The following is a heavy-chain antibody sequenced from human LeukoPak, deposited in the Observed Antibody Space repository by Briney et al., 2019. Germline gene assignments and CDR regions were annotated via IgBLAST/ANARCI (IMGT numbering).Heavy chain of an antibody. J-gene: IGHJ4*02. Sequence: SETLSLTCTVSGGSISSYYWSWIRQPPGKGLEWIGYIYYSGSTNYNPSLKSRVTISVDTSKNQFSLKLSSVTAADTAVYYCARAGSGSYPIDYWGQGTLVTVSS. D-gene: IGHD1-26*01. CDR1: GGSISSYY. CDR2: IYYSGST. V-gene: IGHV4-59*01. CDR3: ARAGSGSYPIDY.